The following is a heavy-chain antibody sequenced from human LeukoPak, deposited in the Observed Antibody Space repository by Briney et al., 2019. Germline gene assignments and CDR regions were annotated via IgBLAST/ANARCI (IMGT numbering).Heavy chain of an antibody. Sequence: ASVKVSCKASGYIFNDYYMHWVRQAPGQGLEWMGWINPNSGFTNYAQKFQGRVSMTRDMFISTAYMELSSLRSDDTAVYYCARDKSTTVRFLQYYWGQGTLVTVSS. J-gene: IGHJ4*02. CDR1: GYIFNDYY. D-gene: IGHD3-3*01. CDR2: INPNSGFT. CDR3: ARDKSTTVRFLQYY. V-gene: IGHV1-2*02.